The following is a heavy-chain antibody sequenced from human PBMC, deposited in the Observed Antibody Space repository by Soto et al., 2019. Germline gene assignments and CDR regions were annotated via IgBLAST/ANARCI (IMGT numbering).Heavy chain of an antibody. Sequence: GGSLRLSCAASGFTFSSYGMHWVRQAPGKGLEWVAVIWYDGSNKYYADSVKGRFTISRDNSKNTLYLQMNSLRAEDTAVYYCARDLTYYYDSSGPGYYYYGMDVWGQGTTVTVSS. V-gene: IGHV3-33*01. CDR2: IWYDGSNK. CDR3: ARDLTYYYDSSGPGYYYYGMDV. D-gene: IGHD3-22*01. CDR1: GFTFSSYG. J-gene: IGHJ6*02.